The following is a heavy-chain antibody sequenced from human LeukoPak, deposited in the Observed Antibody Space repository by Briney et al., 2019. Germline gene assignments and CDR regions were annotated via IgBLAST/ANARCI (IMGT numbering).Heavy chain of an antibody. D-gene: IGHD1-26*01. CDR2: IYYTGST. CDR1: GGSVSSGSYY. V-gene: IGHV4-61*01. Sequence: PETLSLTCTVSGGSVSSGSYYWSWIRQPPGKRLEWIGYIYYTGSTTYNPSLKSRVTMSLDTSKNQFSLKLTSVTAADTAVYYCAREWITGGSYPRWFDPWGQGTLVTVSS. CDR3: AREWITGGSYPRWFDP. J-gene: IGHJ5*02.